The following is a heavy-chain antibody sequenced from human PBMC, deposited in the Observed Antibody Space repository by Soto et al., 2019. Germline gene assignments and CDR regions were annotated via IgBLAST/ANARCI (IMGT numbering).Heavy chain of an antibody. CDR2: ISYDGRNK. J-gene: IGHJ4*02. V-gene: IGHV3-30*18. CDR3: AKSSMVATFDY. Sequence: QVQLVESGGGVVQPGRSLRLSCAASGFTFSSYAMHWVRQAPGKGLEWVAIISYDGRNKYYVDSVKGRFTISRDNSKNTLFLQMNSLRAEDTALYYCAKSSMVATFDYWGQGTLVTVSS. D-gene: IGHD5-12*01. CDR1: GFTFSSYA.